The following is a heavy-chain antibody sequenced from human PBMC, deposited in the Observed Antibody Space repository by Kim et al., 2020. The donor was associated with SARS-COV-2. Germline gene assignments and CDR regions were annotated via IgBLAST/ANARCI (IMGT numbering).Heavy chain of an antibody. Sequence: SETLSLTCAVYGGSFSGYYWSWIRQPPGKGLEWIGEINHSGSTNYNPSLKSRVTISVDTSKNQFSLKLSSVTAADTAVYYCARSMDPGHPWQYNSWGQGTLVTVSS. D-gene: IGHD1-20*01. CDR1: GGSFSGYY. V-gene: IGHV4-34*01. CDR2: INHSGST. CDR3: ARSMDPGHPWQYNS. J-gene: IGHJ4*02.